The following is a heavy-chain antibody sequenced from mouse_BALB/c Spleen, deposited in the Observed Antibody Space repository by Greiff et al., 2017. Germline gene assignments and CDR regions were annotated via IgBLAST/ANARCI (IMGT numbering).Heavy chain of an antibody. CDR3: ARDGSSFDY. J-gene: IGHJ2*01. CDR2: ISSGGSYT. CDR1: GFTFSSYA. Sequence: EVHLVESGGGLVQPGGSLKLSCAASGFTFSSYAMSWVRQTPEKRLEWVATISSGGSYTYYPDSVKGRFTISRDNAKNTLYLQMSSLRSEDTAMYYCARDGSSFDYWGQGTTLTVSS. D-gene: IGHD1-1*01. V-gene: IGHV5-9-3*01.